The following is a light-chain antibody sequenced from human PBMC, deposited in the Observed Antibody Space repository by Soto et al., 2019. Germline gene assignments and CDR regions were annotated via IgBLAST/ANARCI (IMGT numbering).Light chain of an antibody. Sequence: QSALTQPPSASGSPGQSVTISCAGTSSDVGADNYVSWYQRHPGKVPKLLIYEVNKRPSGVPDRFSGSKSGNTASLTVSGLQADDEADYYCVSYTNKKTLVFGGGTKLTVL. CDR3: VSYTNKKTLV. CDR2: EVN. J-gene: IGLJ2*01. CDR1: SSDVGADNY. V-gene: IGLV2-8*01.